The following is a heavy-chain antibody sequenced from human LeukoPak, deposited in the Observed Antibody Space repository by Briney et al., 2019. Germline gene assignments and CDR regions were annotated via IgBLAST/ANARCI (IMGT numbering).Heavy chain of an antibody. Sequence: PGGSLRLSCAASGFTFSNYAMHWVRQAPGKGLEWVVVISYDGSNKYYADSVKGRFTISRDNSKNTLYLQMNSLRAEDTAVYYCGGGGGGTMIGGAFDIWGQGTMVTVSS. CDR3: GGGGGGTMIGGAFDI. V-gene: IGHV3-30*04. D-gene: IGHD3-22*01. CDR1: GFTFSNYA. J-gene: IGHJ3*02. CDR2: ISYDGSNK.